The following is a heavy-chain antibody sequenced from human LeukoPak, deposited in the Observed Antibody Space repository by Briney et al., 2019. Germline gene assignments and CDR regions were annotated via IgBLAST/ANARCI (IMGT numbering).Heavy chain of an antibody. J-gene: IGHJ4*02. CDR3: ARGGSGGHTFDD. V-gene: IGHV1-69*06. Sequence: GASVKVSCKSSGGTFSNYGFTWVRQAPGQGLEWMGVIFLRIRAPPYAQRVQDRMTITADRSANTTYLDLTGLTSDDTAVYYCARGGSGGHTFDDWGQGTLVVVSS. D-gene: IGHD3-16*01. CDR2: IFLRIRAP. CDR1: GGTFSNYG.